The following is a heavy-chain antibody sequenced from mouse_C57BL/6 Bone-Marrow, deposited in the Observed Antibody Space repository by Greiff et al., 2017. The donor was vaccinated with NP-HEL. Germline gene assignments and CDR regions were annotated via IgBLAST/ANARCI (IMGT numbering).Heavy chain of an antibody. J-gene: IGHJ4*01. D-gene: IGHD2-5*01. CDR3: ARPAYCSNWNAMDY. Sequence: VQLQQSGPELVKPGASVKLSCKASGYTFTSYDINWVKQRPGQGLEWIGWIYPRDGSTKYNEKFKGKATLTVDTSSSTAYMELHSLTSEDSAVYVCARPAYCSNWNAMDYWGQGTSVTVSS. CDR1: GYTFTSYD. CDR2: IYPRDGST. V-gene: IGHV1-85*01.